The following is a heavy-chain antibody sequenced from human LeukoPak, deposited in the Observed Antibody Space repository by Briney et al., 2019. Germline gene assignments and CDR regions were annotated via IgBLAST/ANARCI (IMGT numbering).Heavy chain of an antibody. D-gene: IGHD4-11*01. J-gene: IGHJ4*02. CDR1: GYTFTSYY. Sequence: ASVKVSCKASGYTFTSYYMHWVRQAPGQGLEWMGIINPSGGSTSYAQKFQGRVTMTGDMSTSTVYMELSSLRSEDTAVYYCARVAYSNYFDYWGQGTLVTVSS. CDR2: INPSGGST. CDR3: ARVAYSNYFDY. V-gene: IGHV1-46*01.